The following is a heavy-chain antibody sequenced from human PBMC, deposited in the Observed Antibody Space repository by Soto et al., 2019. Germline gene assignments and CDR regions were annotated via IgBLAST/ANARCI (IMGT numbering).Heavy chain of an antibody. J-gene: IGHJ4*02. CDR1: GYTFTAYG. D-gene: IGHD3-9*01. Sequence: QVQLVQSGPEVTMPGASVKVSCKTSGYTFTAYGLAWLRQAPGQRPEWLGWVGTANANTNYTEKSQGRVTMTSDRSTTTPYMALRSLRSDDTAFYYCASELNTDHTAYSSFAYWGQGTLVTISS. CDR3: ASELNTDHTAYSSFAY. CDR2: VGTANANT. V-gene: IGHV1-18*01.